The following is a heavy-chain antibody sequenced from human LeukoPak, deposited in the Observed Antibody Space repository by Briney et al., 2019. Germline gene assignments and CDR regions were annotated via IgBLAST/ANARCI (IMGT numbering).Heavy chain of an antibody. V-gene: IGHV4-39*01. CDR2: IYYSGST. CDR1: GGSISSSSYY. J-gene: IGHJ4*02. Sequence: PSETLSLTCTVSGGSISSSSYYWGWIRQPPGKGLEWIGSIYYSGSTYYNPSLKCRVTISVDTSKNQFSLKLSSVTAADTAVYYCASPTLDYGDYLIDYWGQGTLVTVSS. D-gene: IGHD4-17*01. CDR3: ASPTLDYGDYLIDY.